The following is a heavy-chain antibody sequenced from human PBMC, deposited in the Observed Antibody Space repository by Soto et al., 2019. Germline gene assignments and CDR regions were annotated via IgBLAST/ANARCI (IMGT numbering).Heavy chain of an antibody. Sequence: ASVKVSCKASGYTFTSYAMHWVRQAPGQRLEWMGWINAGNGNTKYSQKFQGRVTITRDTSASTAYMELSSLRSEDTAVYYCARAGIGYCSGGSCYAAFDIWGQGTMVTV. D-gene: IGHD2-15*01. CDR3: ARAGIGYCSGGSCYAAFDI. CDR2: INAGNGNT. V-gene: IGHV1-3*01. CDR1: GYTFTSYA. J-gene: IGHJ3*02.